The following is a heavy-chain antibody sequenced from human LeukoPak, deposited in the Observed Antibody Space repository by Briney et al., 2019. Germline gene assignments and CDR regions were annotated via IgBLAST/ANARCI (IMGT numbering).Heavy chain of an antibody. CDR3: ARALLGYYNNRGYYYYIDV. J-gene: IGHJ6*03. CDR1: GFTFSSYS. CDR2: ISSSSSYI. V-gene: IGHV3-21*06. D-gene: IGHD3-22*01. Sequence: GGSLRLSCAASGFTFSSYSMKWVRQAPGKGLEWVSSISSSSSYIYYADSVKGRFTISRDNAKNSLYLQMNNLRAEDTAVYYCARALLGYYNNRGYYYYIDVWGKGTTVTVSS.